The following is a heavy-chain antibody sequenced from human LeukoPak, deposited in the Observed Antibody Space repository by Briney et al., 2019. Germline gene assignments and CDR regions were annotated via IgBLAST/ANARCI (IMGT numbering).Heavy chain of an antibody. V-gene: IGHV3-11*04. Sequence: PGGSLRLSCAVSGFTFTDTYMTWIRQAPGKGLESLSYISPSGTDISYADSVKGRFTISRDNAKNSLYLQMNSLRAEDTAVYYCARVGGSGSYYNLLDYWGQGTLVAVSS. J-gene: IGHJ4*02. CDR3: ARVGGSGSYYNLLDY. D-gene: IGHD3-10*01. CDR2: ISPSGTDI. CDR1: GFTFTDTY.